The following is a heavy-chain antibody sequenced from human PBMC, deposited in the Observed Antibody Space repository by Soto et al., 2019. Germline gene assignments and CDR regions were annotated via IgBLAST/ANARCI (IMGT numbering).Heavy chain of an antibody. D-gene: IGHD2-21*02. CDR1: GYTFVSYG. CDR2: ISAYNGNT. Sequence: QVELVQSGAEVKKPGASVKVSSKASGYTFVSYGFTWVRQAPGQGLEWMGWISAYNGNTNYAQKLQGRVTLTTDASTNTAYMELRNLRSDDTAIYYCARDQRVSLTSIRAFDLWGRGTLVTVS. V-gene: IGHV1-18*01. CDR3: ARDQRVSLTSIRAFDL. J-gene: IGHJ2*01.